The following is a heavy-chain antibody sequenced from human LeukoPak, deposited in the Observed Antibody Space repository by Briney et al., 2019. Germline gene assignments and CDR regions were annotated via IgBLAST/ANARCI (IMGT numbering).Heavy chain of an antibody. CDR1: GFTFDDYA. CDR3: TTEPEYPGAFDI. J-gene: IGHJ3*02. V-gene: IGHV3-9*01. Sequence: GGSLRLSCAASGFTFDDYAMHWVRQAPGKGLEWVSGISWNSGSIGYADSVKGRFTISRDNAKNSLYLQMNSLRAEDTALYYCTTEPEYPGAFDIWGQGTMVTVSS. D-gene: IGHD6-6*01. CDR2: ISWNSGSI.